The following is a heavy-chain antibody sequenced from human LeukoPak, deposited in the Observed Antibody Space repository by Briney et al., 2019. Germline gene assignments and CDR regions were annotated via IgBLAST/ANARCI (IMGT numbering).Heavy chain of an antibody. CDR3: ARGPRYGPHVGFDY. D-gene: IGHD3-10*01. Sequence: SETLSLTCTVSGGSISSYYWSWIRQPAGKGLEWIGRIYTSGSTNYNPSLKSRVTMSVDTSKNQFSLKLSSVTAADTAVYYCARGPRYGPHVGFDYWGQGTLVTVSS. CDR1: GGSISSYY. J-gene: IGHJ4*02. CDR2: IYTSGST. V-gene: IGHV4-4*07.